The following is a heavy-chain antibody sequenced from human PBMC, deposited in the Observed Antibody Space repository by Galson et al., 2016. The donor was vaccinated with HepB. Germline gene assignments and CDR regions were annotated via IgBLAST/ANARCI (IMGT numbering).Heavy chain of an antibody. Sequence: SVKVSCKASGFTFSSYVLNWVRQAPGQGLEWMGGIIPIFDTTNYAQDFQGRVTITADKSTNTAYMELSSLRSEDTAVYYCAKALTSVSMLESDFYNTGMDVWGQGTTVTVSS. V-gene: IGHV1-69*06. D-gene: IGHD4-17*01. CDR2: IIPIFDTT. CDR1: GFTFSSYV. CDR3: AKALTSVSMLESDFYNTGMDV. J-gene: IGHJ6*02.